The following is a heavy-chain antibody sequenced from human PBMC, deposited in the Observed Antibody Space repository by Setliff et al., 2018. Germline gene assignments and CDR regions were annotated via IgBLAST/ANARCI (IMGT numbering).Heavy chain of an antibody. J-gene: IGHJ4*02. CDR3: ARWTARAVDY. V-gene: IGHV3-23*01. CDR2: ISGYGSRT. CDR1: GFTFSSYA. Sequence: GGSLRLSCAASGFTFSSYAMTWVRQAPGKGLEWVSGISGYGSRTYYADSVKGRSTISRDNAKNSLYLQMSSLRAEDTAVYYCARWTARAVDYWGQGTLVT. D-gene: IGHD6-6*01.